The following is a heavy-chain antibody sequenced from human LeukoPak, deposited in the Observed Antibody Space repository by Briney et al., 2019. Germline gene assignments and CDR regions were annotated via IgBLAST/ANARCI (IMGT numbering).Heavy chain of an antibody. CDR2: IYSGGST. V-gene: IGHV3-53*01. CDR3: ARGPRGMYDAFDI. CDR1: GFTVSSNY. Sequence: GGSLRLPCAASGFTVSSNYMSWVRQAPGKGLEWVSIIYSGGSTFYADSLKGRFTISRDNAKNSLYLQMNSLRAEDTAVYYCARGPRGMYDAFDIWGPGTMVTVSS. J-gene: IGHJ3*02. D-gene: IGHD3-16*01.